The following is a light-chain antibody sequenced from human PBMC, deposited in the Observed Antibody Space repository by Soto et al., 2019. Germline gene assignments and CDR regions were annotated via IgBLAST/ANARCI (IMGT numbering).Light chain of an antibody. CDR1: SSNIGSHP. CDR2: GDN. J-gene: IGLJ1*01. CDR3: ASWDNSLNGLYV. V-gene: IGLV1-44*01. Sequence: QSVLTQPPSASGTPGQRVTISCSGSSSNIGSHPVNWYQQLPGTAPKLLLYGDNQRPSGVPDRFSASKSGASASLATSGLQSGDEATYYCASWDNSLNGLYVFGAGTKVTVL.